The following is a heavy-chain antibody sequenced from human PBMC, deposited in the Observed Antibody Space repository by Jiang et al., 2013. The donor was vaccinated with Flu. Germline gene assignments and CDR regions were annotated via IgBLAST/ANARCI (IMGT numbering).Heavy chain of an antibody. CDR1: GFSLTTRGVG. CDR3: AHPSMARGDYFYYFDY. D-gene: IGHD4-17*01. J-gene: IGHJ4*02. Sequence: KPTQTLTLTCTFSGFSLTTRGVGVGWIRQPPGGALEWLAFINWNDDERYNPSLKTRITITKDTSKGQVVLTLTNMDPVDTGTYYCAHPSMARGDYFYYFDYWGQGTLVTVSS. CDR2: INWNDDE. V-gene: IGHV2-5*01.